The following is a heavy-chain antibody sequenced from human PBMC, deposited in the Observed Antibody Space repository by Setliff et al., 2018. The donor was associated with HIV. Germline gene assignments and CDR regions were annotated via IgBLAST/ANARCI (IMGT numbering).Heavy chain of an antibody. CDR3: ARTYTVWVYGMDV. J-gene: IGHJ6*02. D-gene: IGHD2-8*01. V-gene: IGHV3-74*01. CDR2: INADGSIT. CDR1: GISFGNHW. Sequence: PGGSLRLSCGASGISFGNHWMYWVRQAPGKGLVWVSRINADGSITDYADSVKGRFTISRDNAKNTLYMQMNSLRAEDTAVYYCARTYTVWVYGMDVWGQGTTVTVSS.